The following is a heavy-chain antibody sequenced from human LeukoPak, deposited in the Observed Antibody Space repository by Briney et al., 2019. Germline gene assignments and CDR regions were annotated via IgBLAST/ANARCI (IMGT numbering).Heavy chain of an antibody. CDR3: ARDLVVPAAITEAFDI. CDR2: IYHSGST. CDR1: GGSISSGSYY. J-gene: IGHJ3*02. D-gene: IGHD2-2*01. Sequence: SQTLSLTCTVSGGSISSGSYYWSWIRQPAGKGLEWIGYIYHSGSTYYNPSLKSRVTISVDRSKNQFSLKLSSVTAADTAVYYCARDLVVPAAITEAFDIWGQGTMVTVSS. V-gene: IGHV4-30-2*01.